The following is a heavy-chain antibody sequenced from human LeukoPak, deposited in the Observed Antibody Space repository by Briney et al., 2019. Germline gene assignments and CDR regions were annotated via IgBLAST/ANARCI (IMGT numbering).Heavy chain of an antibody. CDR3: AGAPGLWDSLDY. J-gene: IGHJ4*02. D-gene: IGHD1-26*01. Sequence: GGSLRLSCAASGFTFSSYAMSWVRQAPGKGLEWVSAISGSGGSTYYADSVKGRFTISRDNSKNTLYLQMNSLRAEDTAVYYCAGAPGLWDSLDYWGQGTLVTVSS. V-gene: IGHV3-23*01. CDR1: GFTFSSYA. CDR2: ISGSGGST.